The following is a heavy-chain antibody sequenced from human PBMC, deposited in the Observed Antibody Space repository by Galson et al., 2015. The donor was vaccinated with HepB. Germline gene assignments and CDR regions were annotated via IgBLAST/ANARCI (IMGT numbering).Heavy chain of an antibody. Sequence: SLRLSCAASGFTFSNAWMSWVRQAPGKGLEWVGRIKRKIDGGTTDYAAPVKGRFTISRDDSKDTLYLQMNSLKTEDTAGDYCARENEVYGYSSGWYADYGGQGTLGTVSS. J-gene: IGHJ4*02. CDR3: ARENEVYGYSSGWYADY. CDR2: IKRKIDGGTT. CDR1: GFTFSNAW. V-gene: IGHV3-15*01. D-gene: IGHD6-19*01.